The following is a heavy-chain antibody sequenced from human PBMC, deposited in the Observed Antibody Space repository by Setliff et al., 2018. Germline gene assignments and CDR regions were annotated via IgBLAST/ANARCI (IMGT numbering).Heavy chain of an antibody. CDR3: ARDDPNHYDVSGYSVGYFDY. V-gene: IGHV4-61*02. J-gene: IGHJ4*02. Sequence: LSLTCTVSGDSISSRPFYWGWFRQPAGKELEWIGFIFYSGDTKTNPSLKGRVTMSVDTSRNQFSLRLQSVTAADTAVYFCARDDPNHYDVSGYSVGYFDYWGLGTPVTVSS. D-gene: IGHD3-22*01. CDR2: IFYSGDT. CDR1: GDSISSRPFY.